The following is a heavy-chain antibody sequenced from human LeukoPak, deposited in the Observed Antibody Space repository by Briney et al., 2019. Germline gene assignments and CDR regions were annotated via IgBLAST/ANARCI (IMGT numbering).Heavy chain of an antibody. CDR3: ARARYVNSFYAFDI. D-gene: IGHD3-9*01. Sequence: SSETLSLACTVSGGSISSYYWSWIRLPPGKGLEWIGYLTKSGNTNYSPSLKSRVTIFGDTSKNQFFLKLSSVTAADTAVYYCARARYVNSFYAFDIWGQGTLVTVSS. J-gene: IGHJ3*02. CDR2: LTKSGNT. CDR1: GGSISSYY. V-gene: IGHV4-59*01.